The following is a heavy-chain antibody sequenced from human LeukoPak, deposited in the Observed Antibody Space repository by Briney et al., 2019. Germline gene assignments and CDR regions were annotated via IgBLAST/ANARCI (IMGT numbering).Heavy chain of an antibody. CDR2: ISAYNGNT. CDR3: ARPYSSSPLDAFDI. V-gene: IGHV1-18*01. D-gene: IGHD6-13*01. Sequence: ASVKVSCKASGYTFTSYGISWVRQAPGQGLEWMGWISAYNGNTNYAQKLQGRVTMTTDTPTSTAYMELRSLRSDDTAVYYCARPYSSSPLDAFDIWGQGTMVTVSS. CDR1: GYTFTSYG. J-gene: IGHJ3*02.